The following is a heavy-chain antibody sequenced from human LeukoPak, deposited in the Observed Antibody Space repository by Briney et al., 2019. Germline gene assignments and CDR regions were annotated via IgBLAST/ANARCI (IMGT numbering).Heavy chain of an antibody. J-gene: IGHJ4*02. D-gene: IGHD1-26*01. CDR3: AKDLGPVGATNEPFDY. V-gene: IGHV3-53*01. Sequence: GGSLRLSCAASGFTVSSNYMSWVRQAPGKGLEWVSVIYSGGSTYYADSVKGRLTISRDNSKNTLYLQMNSLRAEDTAVYYCAKDLGPVGATNEPFDYWGQGTLVTVSS. CDR1: GFTVSSNY. CDR2: IYSGGST.